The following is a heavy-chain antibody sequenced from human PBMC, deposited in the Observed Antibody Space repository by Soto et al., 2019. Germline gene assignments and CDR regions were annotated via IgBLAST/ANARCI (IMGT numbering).Heavy chain of an antibody. J-gene: IGHJ4*02. V-gene: IGHV3-30-3*01. Sequence: QVQLVESGGGVVQPGRSLRLSCAASGFTFSSYAMHWVRQAPGKGLEWVAVISYDGSNKYYADSVKGRFTISRDNSKNTLNLQMNSLRAEDTAVYYCAREGREMATLDYWGQGTLVTVSS. CDR2: ISYDGSNK. CDR3: AREGREMATLDY. D-gene: IGHD5-12*01. CDR1: GFTFSSYA.